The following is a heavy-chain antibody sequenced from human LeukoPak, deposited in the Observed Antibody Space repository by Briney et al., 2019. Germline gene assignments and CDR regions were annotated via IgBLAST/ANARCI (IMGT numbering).Heavy chain of an antibody. CDR1: GYTFTSYY. CDR3: ARTHDYVSSRLDY. CDR2: INPTGGST. V-gene: IGHV1-46*01. J-gene: IGHJ4*02. D-gene: IGHD3-22*01. Sequence: ASVKVSCKASGYTFTSYYMHWVRQAPGQGLEWMGVINPTGGSTNYAQKFQGRVTMTRDTSTSTVYMELTSLISEDTAMYFCARTHDYVSSRLDYWGQGTLVTVSS.